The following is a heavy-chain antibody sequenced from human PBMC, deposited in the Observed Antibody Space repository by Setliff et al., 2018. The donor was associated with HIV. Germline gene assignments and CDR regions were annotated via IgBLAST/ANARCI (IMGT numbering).Heavy chain of an antibody. CDR2: INPNGGYT. D-gene: IGHD4-4*01. V-gene: IGHV1-2*02. Sequence: ASVKVSCKASGYTFDSYGISWVRQAPGQGLEWMGWINPNGGYTNYAQKFLGRVTMTRDTSISTAYMEVSNLRSDDTAVYYCATDDYNGDSFDNWGQGTLVTVSS. CDR3: ATDDYNGDSFDN. CDR1: GYTFDSYG. J-gene: IGHJ4*02.